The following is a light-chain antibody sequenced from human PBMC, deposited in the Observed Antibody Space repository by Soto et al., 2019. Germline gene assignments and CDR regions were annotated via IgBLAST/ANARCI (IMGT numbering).Light chain of an antibody. V-gene: IGLV2-11*01. CDR3: CSYAGRYTYV. J-gene: IGLJ1*01. Sequence: QLVLTQPRSVSGSPGQSVSISCTGTSNDVGVYNYVSWYQQHPGKAPKVMIYDVSKRPSGVPDRFSGSKSGNTASLTISGLQSEDEADYYCCSYAGRYTYVFGTGTKLTVL. CDR2: DVS. CDR1: SNDVGVYNY.